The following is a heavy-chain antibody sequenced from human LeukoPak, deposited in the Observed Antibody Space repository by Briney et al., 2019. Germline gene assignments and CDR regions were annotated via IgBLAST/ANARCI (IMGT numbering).Heavy chain of an antibody. CDR2: IYTSGST. Sequence: PSETLSLTCSVSGGSISSNSYYWAWIRQPAGKGLEWIGRIYTSGSTNYNPSLKSRISISVDTSKNQFSLKLSSVTAADTAVYYCARDPLPGWFDPWGQGTLVTVSS. D-gene: IGHD7-27*01. CDR1: GGSISSNSYY. CDR3: ARDPLPGWFDP. J-gene: IGHJ5*02. V-gene: IGHV4-61*02.